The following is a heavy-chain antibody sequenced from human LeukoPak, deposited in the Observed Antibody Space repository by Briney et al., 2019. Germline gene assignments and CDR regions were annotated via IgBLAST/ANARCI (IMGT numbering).Heavy chain of an antibody. V-gene: IGHV3-74*01. CDR1: GFTFSSYW. CDR3: ARESVLIDAYYDFWSGYELVRGAFDI. CDR2: INSDGSST. D-gene: IGHD3-3*01. J-gene: IGHJ3*02. Sequence: PGGSLRLSCAASGFTFSSYWMHWVRQAPGKGLVWVSRINSDGSSTSYADSVKGRFTISRDNAKNTLYLQMNSLRAEDTAVYYCARESVLIDAYYDFWSGYELVRGAFDIWGQGTMVTVSS.